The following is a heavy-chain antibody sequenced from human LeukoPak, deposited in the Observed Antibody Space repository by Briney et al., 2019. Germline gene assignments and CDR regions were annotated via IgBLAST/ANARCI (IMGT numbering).Heavy chain of an antibody. CDR3: AKDLYQVPAL. CDR1: GFTFSSYG. Sequence: GGSLRLSCAASGFTFSSYGMSWVRQAPGKGLEWVSAISGSGGSTYYADSVKGRFTISRDNSKNTLYPQMNSLRAEDTAVYYCAKDLYQVPALWGQGTLVTVSS. J-gene: IGHJ4*02. V-gene: IGHV3-23*01. D-gene: IGHD2-2*01. CDR2: ISGSGGST.